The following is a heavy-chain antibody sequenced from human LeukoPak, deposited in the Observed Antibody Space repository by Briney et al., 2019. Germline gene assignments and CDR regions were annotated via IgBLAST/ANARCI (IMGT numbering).Heavy chain of an antibody. CDR3: ARGPYDGTFYFDS. J-gene: IGHJ4*02. V-gene: IGHV1-69*04. CDR2: TIPIRGMT. CDR1: GGTFDSYG. Sequence: SVKVSCKISGGTFDSYGISWVRQAPGQGLEWMGRTIPIRGMTNYAQKFQGRVTITADTSTSTAYMELSSLTSEDTAVYFCARGPYDGTFYFDSWGQGTLVIVSS. D-gene: IGHD3-16*01.